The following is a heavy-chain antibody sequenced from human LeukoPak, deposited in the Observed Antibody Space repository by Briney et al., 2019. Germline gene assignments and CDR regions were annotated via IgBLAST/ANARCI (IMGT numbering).Heavy chain of an antibody. CDR1: GFTFTKYA. Sequence: GGSLRLSCAASGFTFTKYAMSWVRQAAGKGLEWVSAIGGSGTKTFYAESVKGRFTISRDNAKNSLYLQMNSLRAEDTAVYYCARAKFSAYTGNPGARKSSYDMDVWGKGTTVTVSS. V-gene: IGHV3-23*01. CDR2: IGGSGTKT. CDR3: ARAKFSAYTGNPGARKSSYDMDV. D-gene: IGHD1-26*01. J-gene: IGHJ6*03.